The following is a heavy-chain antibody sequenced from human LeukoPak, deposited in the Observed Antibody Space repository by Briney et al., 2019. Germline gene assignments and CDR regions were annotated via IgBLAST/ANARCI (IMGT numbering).Heavy chain of an antibody. CDR3: ATGFYYGSGLDC. Sequence: PGGSLRLSCAASGFTFSSYSMNWARQAPGKGLEWVSSISSSSSYIYYADSVKGRFTISRDNAKNSLYLQMNSLRAEDTAVYYCATGFYYGSGLDCWGQGTLVTVSS. J-gene: IGHJ4*02. D-gene: IGHD3-10*01. CDR1: GFTFSSYS. V-gene: IGHV3-21*01. CDR2: ISSSSSYI.